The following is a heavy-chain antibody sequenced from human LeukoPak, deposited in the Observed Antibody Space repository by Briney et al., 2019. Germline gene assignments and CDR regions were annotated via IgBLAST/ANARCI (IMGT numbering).Heavy chain of an antibody. CDR2: ISAYNGNT. J-gene: IGHJ5*02. CDR1: GYTFTSYG. CDR3: ASRDYYDDSSGFDP. D-gene: IGHD3-22*01. Sequence: VASVKVSCKASGYTFTSYGISWVRQAPGQGLEWMGWISAYNGNTNYAQKLQGRVTMTTDTSTSTAYMELRSLRSDDTAVYYCASRDYYDDSSGFDPWGQGTLVTVSS. V-gene: IGHV1-18*01.